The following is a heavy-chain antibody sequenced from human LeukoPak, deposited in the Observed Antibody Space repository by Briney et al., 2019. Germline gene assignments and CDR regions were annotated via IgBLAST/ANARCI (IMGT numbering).Heavy chain of an antibody. CDR1: GYSFTGYY. J-gene: IGHJ3*02. Sequence: ASVKVSFKASGYSFTGYYMHWVRQAPGQGREWMGWINPNSGDTNYAQKFQGRVTMTRDTSISTAYMELSRLRSDDKAVYYCAKDPSAMIVHGAFDIWGQGTMVTVSS. CDR3: AKDPSAMIVHGAFDI. CDR2: INPNSGDT. V-gene: IGHV1-2*02. D-gene: IGHD3-22*01.